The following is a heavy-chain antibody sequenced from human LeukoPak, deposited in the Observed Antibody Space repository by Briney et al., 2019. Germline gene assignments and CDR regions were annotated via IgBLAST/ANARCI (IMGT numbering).Heavy chain of an antibody. CDR1: GFTLSSYE. Sequence: PGGSLRLSCMVSGFTLSSYEMSWIRQAPGKGLEWVSSIEYGESTTHYADSVRGRFTISRDNSKNTLYLQMNSLRAEDTAVYYCAKDLNYGDLLDYWGQGTLVTVSS. CDR2: IEYGESTT. V-gene: IGHV3-23*01. J-gene: IGHJ4*02. CDR3: AKDLNYGDLLDY. D-gene: IGHD4-17*01.